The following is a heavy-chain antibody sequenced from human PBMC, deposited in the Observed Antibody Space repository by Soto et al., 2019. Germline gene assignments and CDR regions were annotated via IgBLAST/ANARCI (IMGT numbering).Heavy chain of an antibody. CDR3: ARDSITMRNDY. J-gene: IGHJ4*02. D-gene: IGHD3-22*01. V-gene: IGHV3-48*01. Sequence: GGSLRLSCAASGFTFSSYSMNWVRQAPGKGLEWVSYISSSSSTIYYAGSVKGRFTISRDNAKNSLYLQMNSLRAEDTAVYYCARDSITMRNDYWGQGTLVTVSS. CDR1: GFTFSSYS. CDR2: ISSSSSTI.